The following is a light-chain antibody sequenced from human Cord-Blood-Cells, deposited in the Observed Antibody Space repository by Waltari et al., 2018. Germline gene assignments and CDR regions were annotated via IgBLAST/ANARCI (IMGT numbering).Light chain of an antibody. Sequence: EIVMTQSPATLSVSRGERATLSCRASQSVSSNLAWYQQKPGQAPRLLLYGASTRATGIPARFSGSGSGTEFTRTISSLQSEDFAVYYRQQYNNWTPLTFGGGTKVEIK. J-gene: IGKJ4*01. V-gene: IGKV3-15*01. CDR3: QQYNNWTPLT. CDR2: GAS. CDR1: QSVSSN.